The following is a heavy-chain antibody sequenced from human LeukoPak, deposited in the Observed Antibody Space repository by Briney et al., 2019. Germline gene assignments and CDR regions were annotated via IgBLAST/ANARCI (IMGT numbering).Heavy chain of an antibody. CDR2: ISYDGSNK. D-gene: IGHD3-3*01. V-gene: IGHV3-30*18. Sequence: GGSLRLSCAASGFTFSSYGMHWVRQAPGKGLEWVAVISYDGSNKYYADSVKGRFTISRDNSKNTLYLQMNSLRAEDTAVYYCAKRLAGYYDFWSGYPDYWGQGTLVTVSS. J-gene: IGHJ4*02. CDR3: AKRLAGYYDFWSGYPDY. CDR1: GFTFSSYG.